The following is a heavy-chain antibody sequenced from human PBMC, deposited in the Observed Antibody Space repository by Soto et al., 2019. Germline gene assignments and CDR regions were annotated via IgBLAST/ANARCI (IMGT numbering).Heavy chain of an antibody. V-gene: IGHV3-23*01. CDR2: ISGSGGST. J-gene: IGHJ6*02. Sequence: PGGSLRLSCAASGFTFSSYAMSWVRQAPGKGLEWVSAISGSGGSTYYADSVKGRFTISRDNSKNTLYLQMNSLRAEDTAVYYCAKSYLDIVVVPAALDVWGQGTTVTVSS. CDR1: GFTFSSYA. CDR3: AKSYLDIVVVPAALDV. D-gene: IGHD2-2*03.